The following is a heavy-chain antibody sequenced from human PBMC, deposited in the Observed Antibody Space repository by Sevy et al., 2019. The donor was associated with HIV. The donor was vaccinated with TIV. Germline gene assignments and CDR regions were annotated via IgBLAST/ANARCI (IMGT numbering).Heavy chain of an antibody. J-gene: IGHJ4*02. V-gene: IGHV3-66*01. CDR2: IHSDDTT. D-gene: IGHD5-18*01. CDR3: ARGKSGYGYALNY. Sequence: GGSLRLSCAASGFTVNSNYMTWVRQAPGKGLEGVSVIHSDDTTYHADSVKDRVTISRDNFKNTLYLHMSSLRAEDTAVYYCARGKSGYGYALNYWGQGTLVTLSS. CDR1: GFTVNSNY.